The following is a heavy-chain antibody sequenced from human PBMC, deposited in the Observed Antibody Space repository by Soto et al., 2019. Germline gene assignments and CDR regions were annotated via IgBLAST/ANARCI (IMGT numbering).Heavy chain of an antibody. J-gene: IGHJ4*01. D-gene: IGHD3-10*01. CDR1: GFSSRNAW. CDR2: IKNKNDGGTT. V-gene: IGHV3-15*07. CDR3: TGLWFGEIYNY. Sequence: EVELVESGGGLVKPGGPLPCSCAPSGFSSRNAWRNWVPKAPGKGLEWAGRIKNKNDGGTTDYAAFVKGRFTISRDASENTLYLHMNGLKTEDTGVYFCTGLWFGEIYNYWGQGSLVTVSS.